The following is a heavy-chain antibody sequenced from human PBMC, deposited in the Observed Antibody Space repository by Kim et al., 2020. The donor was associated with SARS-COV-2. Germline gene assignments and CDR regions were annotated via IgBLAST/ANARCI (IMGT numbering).Heavy chain of an antibody. Sequence: SETLSLTCTVSGGSISSGGYYWSWIRQHPGKGLEWIGYIYYSGSTYYNPSLKSRVTISVDTSKNQFSLKLSSVTAADTAVYYCARAPTLLWFGALFVYYFNYGGQRTLVTVS. CDR3: ARAPTLLWFGALFVYYFNY. J-gene: IGHJ4*02. CDR2: IYYSGST. D-gene: IGHD3-10*01. V-gene: IGHV4-31*03. CDR1: GGSISSGGYY.